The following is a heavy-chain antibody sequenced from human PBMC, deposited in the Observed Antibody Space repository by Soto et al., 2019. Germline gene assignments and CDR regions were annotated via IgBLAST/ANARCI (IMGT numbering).Heavy chain of an antibody. CDR1: GYTFTGYY. Sequence: ASVKVSCKASGYTFTGYYMHWVRQAPGQGLEWMGWINPNSGGTNYAQKFQGWVTMTRDTSISTAYMELSRLRSDDTAVYYCARDSSYCSSTSCDYYYYMDVWGKGTTVTVS. CDR3: ARDSSYCSSTSCDYYYYMDV. D-gene: IGHD2-2*01. V-gene: IGHV1-2*04. CDR2: INPNSGGT. J-gene: IGHJ6*03.